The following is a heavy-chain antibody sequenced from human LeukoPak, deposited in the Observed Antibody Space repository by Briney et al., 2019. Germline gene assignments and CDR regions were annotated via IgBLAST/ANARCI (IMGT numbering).Heavy chain of an antibody. Sequence: GASVTVSCKASGYTFTSYYMHWVRQAPGQGLEWMGIINPSGGSTSYAQKFQGRVTMTRDTSTSTVYMELSSLRSEDTAVYYCARGPRVTIFGVVLDLKNNWFDPWGQGTLVTVSS. V-gene: IGHV1-46*03. D-gene: IGHD3-3*01. J-gene: IGHJ5*02. CDR2: INPSGGST. CDR1: GYTFTSYY. CDR3: ARGPRVTIFGVVLDLKNNWFDP.